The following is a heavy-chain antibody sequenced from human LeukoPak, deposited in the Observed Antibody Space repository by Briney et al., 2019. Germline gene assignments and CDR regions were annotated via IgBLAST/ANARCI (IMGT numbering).Heavy chain of an antibody. Sequence: PSETLSLTCTVSGYPISSGYYWGWIRQPPGKGLEWIGSIYHSGSTYYNPSLKSRVTISVDTSKNQFSLKLSSVTAADTAVYYCATTPADDSSGYPVSFDIWGQGTMVTVSS. J-gene: IGHJ3*02. D-gene: IGHD3-22*01. V-gene: IGHV4-38-2*02. CDR1: GYPISSGYY. CDR2: IYHSGST. CDR3: ATTPADDSSGYPVSFDI.